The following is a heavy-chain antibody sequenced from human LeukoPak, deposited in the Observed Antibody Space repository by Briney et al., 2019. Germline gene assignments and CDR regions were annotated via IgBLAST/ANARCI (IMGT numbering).Heavy chain of an antibody. CDR3: ARDHAMTYYYDSSGY. J-gene: IGHJ4*02. Sequence: ASVKVSCKASGYTFTSYGISWVRQPPGQGLEWMGWISAYNGNTNYAQKLQGRVTMTTDTSTSTAYMELRSLRSNDTAVYYCARDHAMTYYYDSSGYWGQGTLVTVSS. CDR2: ISAYNGNT. D-gene: IGHD3-22*01. V-gene: IGHV1-18*01. CDR1: GYTFTSYG.